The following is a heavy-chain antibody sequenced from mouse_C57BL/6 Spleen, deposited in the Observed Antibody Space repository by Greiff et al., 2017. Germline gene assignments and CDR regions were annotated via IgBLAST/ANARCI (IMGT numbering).Heavy chain of an antibody. CDR1: VYTFTSYW. CDR2: IHPSVSDT. Sequence: VQLQQPGAELLKPGASVKVSCKASVYTFTSYWLPWVKQRPGQGLEWFGRIHPSVSDTTSNQTSKGKATLTVVKSSSTAYMQRSSLTSDDASVYYCAIEGGSSPNYAMDYWGQGTSVTVSS. J-gene: IGHJ4*01. D-gene: IGHD1-1*01. V-gene: IGHV1-74*01. CDR3: AIEGGSSPNYAMDY.